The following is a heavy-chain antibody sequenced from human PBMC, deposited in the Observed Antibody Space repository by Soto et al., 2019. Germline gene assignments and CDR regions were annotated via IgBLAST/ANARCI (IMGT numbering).Heavy chain of an antibody. CDR3: ARDAEKRGNFDFWIGSLY. J-gene: IGHJ4*02. D-gene: IGHD3-3*01. V-gene: IGHV3-7*01. CDR2: INQDGSET. Sequence: GGSLRLSCAASGFPFSIYWMNWVRQAPGKGLEWVANINQDGSETYYVDSVKGRFTISRDNAKNSLYLQMNRLRAEDTAVYYCARDAEKRGNFDFWIGSLYWGQGTLVTVSS. CDR1: GFPFSIYW.